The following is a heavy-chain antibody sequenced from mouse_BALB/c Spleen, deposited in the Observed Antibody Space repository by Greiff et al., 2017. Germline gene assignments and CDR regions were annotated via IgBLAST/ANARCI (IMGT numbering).Heavy chain of an antibody. CDR2: ISNGGGST. Sequence: EVNVVESGGGLVQPGGSLKLSCAASGFTFSSYTMSWVRQTPEKRLEWVAYISNGGGSTYYPDTVKGRFTISRDNAKNTLYLQMSSLKSEDTAMYYCARHEENYYGYVGYFDVWGAGTTVTVSS. V-gene: IGHV5-12-2*01. CDR3: ARHEENYYGYVGYFDV. J-gene: IGHJ1*01. D-gene: IGHD1-2*01. CDR1: GFTFSSYT.